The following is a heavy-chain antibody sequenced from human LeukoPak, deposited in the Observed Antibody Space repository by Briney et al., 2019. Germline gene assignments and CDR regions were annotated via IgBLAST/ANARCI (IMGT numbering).Heavy chain of an antibody. D-gene: IGHD5-18*01. V-gene: IGHV3-7*01. Sequence: GGSLRLSCAASGFMFSSSWMAWVRQAPGKGLEWVANIKEDGSDKNYGDSMKGRFTISRDNAKNSLYLQMNSLRAEDTAVYYCARDAAYGYDRFDYWGQGTQVTVSS. J-gene: IGHJ4*02. CDR3: ARDAAYGYDRFDY. CDR1: GFMFSSSW. CDR2: IKEDGSDK.